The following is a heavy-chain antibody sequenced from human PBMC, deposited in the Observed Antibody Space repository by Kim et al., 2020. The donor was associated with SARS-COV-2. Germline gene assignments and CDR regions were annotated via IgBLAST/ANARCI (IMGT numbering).Heavy chain of an antibody. J-gene: IGHJ4*02. CDR3: ARDGGNNGWYELDY. CDR2: ISRSSSTI. Sequence: GGSLRLSCAASGFTFSSYSMNWVRQAPGKGLEWVSYISRSSSTIYYADSVKGRFTISRDNAKNSLYLQINSLRAEDTAVYYCARDGGNNGWYELDYWGQGTLVTVSS. V-gene: IGHV3-48*04. CDR1: GFTFSSYS. D-gene: IGHD6-19*01.